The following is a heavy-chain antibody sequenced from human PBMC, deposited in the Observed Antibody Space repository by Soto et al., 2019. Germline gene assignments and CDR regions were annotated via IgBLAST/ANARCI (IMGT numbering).Heavy chain of an antibody. D-gene: IGHD6-13*01. Sequence: ASVKVSCKASGYTFTSYGISWVRQAPGQGLEWMGWISAYNGNTNYAQKLQGRVTMTTDTSTSTAYMELRSLRSDDTAVYYCARDAYSSSWLDCYYYGMDVWGQGTTVTVSS. V-gene: IGHV1-18*04. CDR2: ISAYNGNT. CDR1: GYTFTSYG. CDR3: ARDAYSSSWLDCYYYGMDV. J-gene: IGHJ6*02.